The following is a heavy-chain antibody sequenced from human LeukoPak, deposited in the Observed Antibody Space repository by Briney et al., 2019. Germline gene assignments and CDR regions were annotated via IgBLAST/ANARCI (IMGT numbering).Heavy chain of an antibody. Sequence: GGSLRLSCAASGFTFSSYWMNWARQAPGKGLEWVANIKKDGSEKYYVDSVKGRFTISRDNAKNSLYLQMDSLRAEDTAVYFCVRASSNDYWGQGILVTVSS. J-gene: IGHJ4*02. D-gene: IGHD3-3*02. CDR1: GFTFSSYW. V-gene: IGHV3-7*01. CDR3: VRASSNDY. CDR2: IKKDGSEK.